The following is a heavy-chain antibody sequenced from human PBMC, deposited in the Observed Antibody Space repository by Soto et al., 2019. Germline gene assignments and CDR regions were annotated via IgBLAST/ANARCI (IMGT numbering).Heavy chain of an antibody. Sequence: EVQLVESGGGLVQPGRSLRLSCAASGFTFDDYAMHWVRQAPGKGLEWVSGISWNIGGLGYADSVKGRFTISRDNAKNSLYLQMNSLRAEDTALYYCAKGLITGTTGARWYFDLWGRGTLVTVSS. CDR1: GFTFDDYA. D-gene: IGHD1-7*01. J-gene: IGHJ2*01. CDR2: ISWNIGGL. CDR3: AKGLITGTTGARWYFDL. V-gene: IGHV3-9*01.